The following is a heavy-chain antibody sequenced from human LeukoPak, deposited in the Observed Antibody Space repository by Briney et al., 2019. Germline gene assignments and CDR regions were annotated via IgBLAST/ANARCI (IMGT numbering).Heavy chain of an antibody. CDR2: ISGGGGTT. J-gene: IGHJ4*02. Sequence: GGSLSLSCAASGFTFTTYAMSWVRQAPGKGLEWVSTISGGGGTTYYADSVKGRFTISRDNSKNTLYLQMQSLRAEDTAVYYCAKGGSGSTFFDYWGQGTLVTVSS. D-gene: IGHD6-13*01. CDR1: GFTFTTYA. V-gene: IGHV3-23*01. CDR3: AKGGSGSTFFDY.